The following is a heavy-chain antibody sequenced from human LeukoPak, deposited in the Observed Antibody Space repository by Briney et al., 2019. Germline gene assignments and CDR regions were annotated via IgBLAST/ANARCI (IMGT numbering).Heavy chain of an antibody. J-gene: IGHJ5*02. CDR3: ARRSDYDILTGYSNSRFDP. D-gene: IGHD3-9*01. CDR2: INHSGST. V-gene: IGHV4-34*01. Sequence: SETLSLTCAVYGESFSGYYWSWIRQPPGKGLEWIGEINHSGSTNSNPTLKSRVTISVDTSKNQFSLKLSSVTAADTAVYYCARRSDYDILTGYSNSRFDPWGQGTLVTVSS. CDR1: GESFSGYY.